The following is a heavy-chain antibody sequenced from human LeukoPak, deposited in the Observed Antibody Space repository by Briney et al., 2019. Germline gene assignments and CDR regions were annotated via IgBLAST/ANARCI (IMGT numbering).Heavy chain of an antibody. CDR1: GYTFTSYG. Sequence: ASVKVSCKASGYTFTSYGISWVRQAPGQGLEWMGWISAYNGNTNYAQKLQGRVTMTTDTSTSTAYMELRSLGSDDTAVYYCARDEHYDYVWGSLDFDYWGQGTLVTVSS. CDR2: ISAYNGNT. CDR3: ARDEHYDYVWGSLDFDY. J-gene: IGHJ4*02. V-gene: IGHV1-18*01. D-gene: IGHD3-16*01.